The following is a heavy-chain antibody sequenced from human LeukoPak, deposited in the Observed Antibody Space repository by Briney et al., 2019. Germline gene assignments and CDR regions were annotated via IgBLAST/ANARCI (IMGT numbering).Heavy chain of an antibody. Sequence: PGGSLRLSCAASGFTFSSYSMHWVRQAPGKGLEWVVVIWYDGSKKYYADSVKGRLTISRDNSKNTLYLQMNSLRAEDTAVYYCARDGRGMDVWGQGTTVTVSS. CDR1: GFTFSSYS. CDR3: ARDGRGMDV. CDR2: IWYDGSKK. V-gene: IGHV3-33*08. D-gene: IGHD1-1*01. J-gene: IGHJ6*02.